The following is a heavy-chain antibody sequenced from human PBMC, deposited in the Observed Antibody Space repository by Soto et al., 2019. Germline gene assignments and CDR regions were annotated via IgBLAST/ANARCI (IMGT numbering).Heavy chain of an antibody. Sequence: SVKVSCKASGGTFSSYAISWVRQAPGQGLEWMGGIIPIFGTANYAQKFQGRVTITADESTSTAYMELSSLRSEDTAVYYCARDRIAVAGPFDYWGQGTLVTVSS. CDR2: IIPIFGTA. D-gene: IGHD6-19*01. CDR1: GGTFSSYA. J-gene: IGHJ4*02. V-gene: IGHV1-69*13. CDR3: ARDRIAVAGPFDY.